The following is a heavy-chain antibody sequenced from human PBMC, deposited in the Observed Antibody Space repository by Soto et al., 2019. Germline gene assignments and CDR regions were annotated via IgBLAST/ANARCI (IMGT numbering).Heavy chain of an antibody. J-gene: IGHJ3*02. CDR1: VYIFTSYW. D-gene: IGHD6-19*01. CDR3: ATSSGWYRDAFDI. CDR2: IYPGDSDT. Sequence: GGSLKISCQCSVYIFTSYWIGWVRQMPGKGLEGMGIIYPGDSDTRYSPSFQGQVTISADKSISTAYLQWSSLKASDTAMYYCATSSGWYRDAFDIWGQGTMVTVSS. V-gene: IGHV5-51*03.